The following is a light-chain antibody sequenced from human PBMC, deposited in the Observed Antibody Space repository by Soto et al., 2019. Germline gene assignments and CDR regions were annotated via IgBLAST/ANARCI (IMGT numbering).Light chain of an antibody. CDR2: AAS. CDR3: QQSYSTPPART. CDR1: QSISSY. V-gene: IGKV1-39*01. Sequence: DIQMTQSPSSLSASVGDRVTITCRASQSISSYLNWYQQKPGKAPKVLIYAASTLQSGVPSRFSGSGSGTDFTLTISSLQPEDFATDYCQQSYSTPPARTFGQGTKVEVK. J-gene: IGKJ1*01.